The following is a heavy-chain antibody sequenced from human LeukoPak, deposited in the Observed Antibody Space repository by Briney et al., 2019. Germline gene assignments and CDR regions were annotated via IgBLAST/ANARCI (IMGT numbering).Heavy chain of an antibody. CDR3: ARDFWSGYYYYYYYGMDV. J-gene: IGHJ6*02. CDR2: MNPNSGNT. CDR1: GYTFTNCD. D-gene: IGHD3-3*01. V-gene: IGHV1-8*01. Sequence: ASVKVSCKASGYTFTNCDINWVRQATGQGLEWMGWMNPNSGNTGYAQKFQGRVTMTRNTSISTAYMELSSLRSEDTAVYYCARDFWSGYYYYYYYGMDVWGQGTTVTVSS.